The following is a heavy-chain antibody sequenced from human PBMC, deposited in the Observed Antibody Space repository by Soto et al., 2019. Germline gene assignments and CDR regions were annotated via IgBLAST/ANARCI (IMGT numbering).Heavy chain of an antibody. CDR1: GFTFSSYW. Sequence: EVQLVESGGGLVQPGGSLRLSCAASGFTFSSYWMSWVRQAPGKGLEWVANIKQDGSEKYYVDSVKGRFTISRDNAKNSLYLQMNSLRAEDTAVYYCAREREVAVYSHFDYWGQGTLVTVSS. J-gene: IGHJ4*02. D-gene: IGHD6-19*01. CDR3: AREREVAVYSHFDY. V-gene: IGHV3-7*01. CDR2: IKQDGSEK.